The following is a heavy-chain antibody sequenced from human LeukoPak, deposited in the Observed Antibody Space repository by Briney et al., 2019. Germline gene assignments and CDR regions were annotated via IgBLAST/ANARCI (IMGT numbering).Heavy chain of an antibody. CDR2: VSAYNGNT. CDR1: GYTFTSYG. J-gene: IGHJ6*02. CDR3: ARWDRGAGYYYYYYGMDV. Sequence: ASVKVSCKASGYTFTSYGISWVRQAPGQGLEWMGWVSAYNGNTNYAQKLQGRVTMTTDTSTSTAYMELRSLRSDDTAVYYCARWDRGAGYYYYYYGMDVWGQGTTVTVSS. D-gene: IGHD1-26*01. V-gene: IGHV1-18*01.